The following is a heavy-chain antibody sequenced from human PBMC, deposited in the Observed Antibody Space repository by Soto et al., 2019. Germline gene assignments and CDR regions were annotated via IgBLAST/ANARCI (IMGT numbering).Heavy chain of an antibody. D-gene: IGHD3-22*01. CDR1: GGSISSSSYY. J-gene: IGHJ5*02. CDR2: IYYSGTT. V-gene: IGHV4-39*01. Sequence: QLQLQESGPGLVKPSETLSLTCTVSGGSISSSSYYWGWIRQPPGNGLEWIGTIYYSGTTYYHPSLRGRSPISVDTSKNQFSLKLSSVTAADPALYSCARLSYYDSSGYYPSLPFDPWGKGTLVPVPS. CDR3: ARLSYYDSSGYYPSLPFDP.